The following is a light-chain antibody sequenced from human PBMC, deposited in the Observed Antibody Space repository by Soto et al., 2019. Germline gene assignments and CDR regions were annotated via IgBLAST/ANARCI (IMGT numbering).Light chain of an antibody. CDR2: GAS. V-gene: IGKV3-15*01. CDR3: QQYNNWPWT. J-gene: IGKJ1*01. CDR1: QSVSSSN. Sequence: IVLTQSPATLSGSLGERATLSCRASQSVSSSNLAWYQQNPGQAPRLLIYGASTIATGIPARFSGSGSGTEFTLTISSLQSDDFAVYYCQQYNNWPWTFGQGTKVDI.